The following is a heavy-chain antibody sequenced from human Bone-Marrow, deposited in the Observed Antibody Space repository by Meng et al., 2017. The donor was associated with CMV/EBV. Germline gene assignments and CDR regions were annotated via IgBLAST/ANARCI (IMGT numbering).Heavy chain of an antibody. CDR3: ARGVGHGYDFAFDP. CDR1: GGSVSRGGFY. D-gene: IGHD5-12*01. J-gene: IGHJ5*02. CDR2: INHSGST. V-gene: IGHV4-61*08. Sequence: SETLSLTCTVSGGSVSRGGFYWSWIRQPPGKGLEWIGEINHSGSTNYNPSLKSRVTISVDTSKNQFSLKLSSVTAADTAVYYCARGVGHGYDFAFDPWGQGTLVTVSS.